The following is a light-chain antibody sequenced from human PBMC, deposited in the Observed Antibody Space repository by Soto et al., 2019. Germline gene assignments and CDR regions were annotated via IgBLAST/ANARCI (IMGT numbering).Light chain of an antibody. CDR3: CSHTDNATPV. J-gene: IGLJ2*01. CDR2: DVF. Sequence: QSALTQPASVSGSLGQSVTISCTGSNSDVGGYDYVSWFQQHPGKAPQLIIFDVFNRPSGVSSRFSGSKSGYTASLTISVLQAEDEADYYCCSHTDNATPVFGGGTKLTVL. CDR1: NSDVGGYDY. V-gene: IGLV2-14*01.